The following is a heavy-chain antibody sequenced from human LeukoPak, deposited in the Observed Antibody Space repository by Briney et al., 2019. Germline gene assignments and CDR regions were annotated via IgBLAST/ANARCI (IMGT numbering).Heavy chain of an antibody. CDR1: GGSISSGGYY. Sequence: PSETLSLTCTVSGGSISSGGYYWSWIRQHPGKGLEWIGYIYYSGSTYYNPSLKSRVTISVDTSKNQFSLKLSSVTAADTAVYYCARGGSYSSAGQHWGQGTLVTVSS. D-gene: IGHD6-25*01. V-gene: IGHV4-31*03. CDR2: IYYSGST. J-gene: IGHJ1*01. CDR3: ARGGSYSSAGQH.